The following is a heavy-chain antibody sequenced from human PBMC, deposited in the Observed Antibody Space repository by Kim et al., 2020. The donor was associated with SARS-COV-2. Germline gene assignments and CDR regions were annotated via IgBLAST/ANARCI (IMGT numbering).Heavy chain of an antibody. D-gene: IGHD6-6*01. V-gene: IGHV1-69*01. CDR3: ARDEYSYGMDV. CDR2: A. J-gene: IGHJ6*02. Sequence: ANYAQKFQGRVTITADESTSTAYMELSSLRSEDTAVYYCARDEYSYGMDVWGQGTTVTVSS.